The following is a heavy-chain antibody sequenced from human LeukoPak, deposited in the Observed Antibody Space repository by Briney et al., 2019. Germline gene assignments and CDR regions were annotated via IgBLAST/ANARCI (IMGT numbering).Heavy chain of an antibody. CDR1: GGSISSDNYY. Sequence: PSETLSLTCTVSGGSISSDNYYWSWIRQPAGKGLEWIGRIYTCGSTKYNPSLKSRVTMSVDTSKNQFSLKLSSVTAADTAVYYCARVQRRYDSSGYYYDHYYYYYMDVWGKGTTVTVSS. J-gene: IGHJ6*03. CDR2: IYTCGST. D-gene: IGHD3-22*01. V-gene: IGHV4-61*02. CDR3: ARVQRRYDSSGYYYDHYYYYYMDV.